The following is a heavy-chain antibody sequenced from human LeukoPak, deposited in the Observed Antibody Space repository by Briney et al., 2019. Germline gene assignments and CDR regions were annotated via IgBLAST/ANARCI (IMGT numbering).Heavy chain of an antibody. CDR1: GGSISSYY. Sequence: SETLSLTCTVSGGSISSYYWSWIRQPPGKGLEWIGYIYYSGTTNYNPSLKSRVTISVDTSKNQFSLKLSSVTAADTAVYHCARGVYIAAAQYGYWGQGTLVTVSS. CDR3: ARGVYIAAAQYGY. CDR2: IYYSGTT. J-gene: IGHJ4*02. V-gene: IGHV4-59*01. D-gene: IGHD6-13*01.